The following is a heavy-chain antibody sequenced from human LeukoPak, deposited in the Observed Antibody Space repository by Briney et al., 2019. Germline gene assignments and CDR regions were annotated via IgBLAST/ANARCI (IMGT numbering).Heavy chain of an antibody. CDR3: ARGRRLVGAQRPLYFYYYYFDV. V-gene: IGHV4-34*01. CDR2: INHSGNT. D-gene: IGHD1-26*01. J-gene: IGHJ6*03. Sequence: SETLPLTCTVYGGSFSDYFWTWIRQSPGKGLEWIGDINHSGNTNYNPSLKSRVTISVDTSKNQFSLNLTSVTAADTAVYFCARGRRLVGAQRPLYFYYYYFDVWGRGPTVTVSS. CDR1: GGSFSDYF.